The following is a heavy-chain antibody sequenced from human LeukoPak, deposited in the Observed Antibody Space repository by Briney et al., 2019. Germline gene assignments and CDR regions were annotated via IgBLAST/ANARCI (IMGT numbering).Heavy chain of an antibody. J-gene: IGHJ4*02. V-gene: IGHV3-66*02. CDR1: GFTLSSNY. CDR2: IYSGGST. CDR3: ARGSRY. Sequence: GGSLRLSCAASGFTLSSNYMSWVRQAPGKGLEWVSVIYSGGSTYYADSVKGRFTISRDNSKNTLYLKMNSLRAEDTAVYYCARGSRYWGQGTLVTVSS.